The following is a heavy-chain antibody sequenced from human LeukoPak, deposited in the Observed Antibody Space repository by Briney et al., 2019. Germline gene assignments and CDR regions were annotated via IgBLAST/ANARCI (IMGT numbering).Heavy chain of an antibody. CDR1: GFTFSSYG. Sequence: PGGSLRLSCAASGFTFSSYGMHWVRQAPGKGLEYVSAISSNGGSTYYANSVKGRFTISRDNSKNTLYLQMGSLRAEDMAVYYCARVTSGYGCADYWGQGTLVTVSS. D-gene: IGHD5-12*01. CDR2: ISSNGGST. J-gene: IGHJ4*02. CDR3: ARVTSGYGCADY. V-gene: IGHV3-64*01.